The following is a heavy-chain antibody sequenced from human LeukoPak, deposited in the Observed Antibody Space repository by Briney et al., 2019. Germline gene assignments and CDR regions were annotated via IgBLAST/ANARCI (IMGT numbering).Heavy chain of an antibody. Sequence: PSETLSLTCTVSGGSISSSSYYWGWIRQPPGKGLEWIGSIYYSGSTYYNPSLKSRVTISVDTSKNQFSLKLSSVTAADTAVYYCARDLYIRYSKGQRLPFDYWGQGTLVTVSS. J-gene: IGHJ4*02. CDR1: GGSISSSSYY. V-gene: IGHV4-39*02. D-gene: IGHD4-11*01. CDR3: ARDLYIRYSKGQRLPFDY. CDR2: IYYSGST.